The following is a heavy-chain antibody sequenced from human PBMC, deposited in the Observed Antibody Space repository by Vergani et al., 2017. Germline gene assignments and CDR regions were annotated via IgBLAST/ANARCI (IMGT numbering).Heavy chain of an antibody. D-gene: IGHD3-22*01. CDR3: ARASKGYYYDSSGYYPRDY. J-gene: IGHJ4*02. V-gene: IGHV1-69*01. CDR1: GGTFSSYA. Sequence: QVQLVQSGAEVKKPGSSVKVSCKASGGTFSSYAISWVRQAPGQGLELLGGIIPIFGTANYAQKFQGRVTITADESTSTAYMELGSLRSEDTAVYYCARASKGYYYDSSGYYPRDYWGQGTLVTVSS. CDR2: IIPIFGTA.